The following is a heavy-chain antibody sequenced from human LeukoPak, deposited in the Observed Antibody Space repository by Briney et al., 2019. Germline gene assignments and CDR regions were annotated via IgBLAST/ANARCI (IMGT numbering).Heavy chain of an antibody. Sequence: KASETLSLTCTVSGGSISSGDYYWSWIRQPPGKGLEWIGYIYYSGSTYYNPSLKSRVTISVDTSKNQFSLKLSSVTAADTAVYYCARDWGSSSWYRYFDYWGQGTLVTVSS. CDR3: ARDWGSSSWYRYFDY. D-gene: IGHD6-13*01. CDR1: GGSISSGDYY. V-gene: IGHV4-30-4*08. CDR2: IYYSGST. J-gene: IGHJ4*02.